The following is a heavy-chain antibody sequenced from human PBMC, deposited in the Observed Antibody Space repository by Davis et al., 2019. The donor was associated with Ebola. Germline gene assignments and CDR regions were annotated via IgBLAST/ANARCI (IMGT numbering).Heavy chain of an antibody. CDR3: ARDHRYYGSGRYPPDY. CDR2: MNPNSGNT. V-gene: IGHV1-8*01. J-gene: IGHJ4*02. Sequence: AASVKVSCKASGYTFTSYDINWVRQATGQGLEWMGWMNPNSGNTGYAQKFQGRVTMTRNTSISTAYMELSSLRSEDTAVYYCARDHRYYGSGRYPPDYWGQGTLVTVSS. CDR1: GYTFTSYD. D-gene: IGHD3-10*01.